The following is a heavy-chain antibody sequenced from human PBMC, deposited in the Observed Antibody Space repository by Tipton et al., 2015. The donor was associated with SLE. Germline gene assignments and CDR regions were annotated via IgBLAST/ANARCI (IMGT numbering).Heavy chain of an antibody. V-gene: IGHV3-15*01. CDR2: IKSKTDGGTT. CDR3: TTENTYYDPMDAFDI. J-gene: IGHJ3*02. Sequence: SLRLSCAASGFTFSNAWMSWVRQAPGKGLEWVGRIKSKTDGGTTDYAAPVKGRFTISRDDSKNTLYLQMNSLKTEDTAVYYCTTENTYYDPMDAFDIWGQGTMVTVSS. CDR1: GFTFSNAW. D-gene: IGHD3-3*01.